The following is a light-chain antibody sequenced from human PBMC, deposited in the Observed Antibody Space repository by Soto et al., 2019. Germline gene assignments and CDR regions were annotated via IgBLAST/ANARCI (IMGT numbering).Light chain of an antibody. J-gene: IGKJ1*01. V-gene: IGKV3-20*01. CDR2: GAS. CDR1: QSINNNY. CDR3: QQYGGSPRT. Sequence: EIVLTQSPGTLSLSPGERATLSCRASQSINNNYLAWYQQKRCQAPRLLIYGASSRATGIPDRFSGSGSGTDFTITISRLEPEDFAGYYCQQYGGSPRTFGQGTKVDIK.